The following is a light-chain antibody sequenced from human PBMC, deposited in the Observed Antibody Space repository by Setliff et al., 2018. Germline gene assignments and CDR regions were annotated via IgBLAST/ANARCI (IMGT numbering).Light chain of an antibody. CDR1: SSDIGAYNF. CDR2: EVT. CDR3: SSHAVSNPFDV. Sequence: ALAQPASVSGSPGQSITISCSGTSSDIGAYNFVSWYQHHPGKAPKLMVYEVTKRPSGVPDRFSGSKSGNTASLTVSGLQAEDEADYYCSSHAVSNPFDVFGTGTKVTVL. V-gene: IGLV2-8*01. J-gene: IGLJ1*01.